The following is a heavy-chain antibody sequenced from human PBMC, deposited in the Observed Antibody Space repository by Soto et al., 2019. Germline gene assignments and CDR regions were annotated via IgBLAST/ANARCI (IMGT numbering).Heavy chain of an antibody. CDR1: GYTFTSYG. CDR3: ARARTICGGARY. CDR2: ISAYGGNT. D-gene: IGHD3-3*01. V-gene: IGHV1-18*01. Sequence: ASVKVSCKASGYTFTSYGITWVRQAPGQGLEWMGWISAYGGNTNYAQKLQGRVTMTTDTSTSTAYMELRSLGSDDTAVYYCARARTICGGARYWGQGTLVNVSS. J-gene: IGHJ4*02.